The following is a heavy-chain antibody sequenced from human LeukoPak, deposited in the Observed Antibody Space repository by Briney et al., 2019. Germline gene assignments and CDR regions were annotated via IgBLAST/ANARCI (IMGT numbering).Heavy chain of an antibody. CDR3: AREDLVLHYFVY. D-gene: IGHD6-6*01. J-gene: IGHJ4*02. V-gene: IGHV3-53*01. CDR2: VYASGNT. CDR1: GFSIRSNY. Sequence: PGGSLRLSCAASGFSIRSNYMSWVRQGPGKGLEWVSIVYASGNTYYSDSVKGRFTISRDNSKNTLYLQMNSLRAEDTAVYYCAREDLVLHYFVYWGQGTLVTVSS.